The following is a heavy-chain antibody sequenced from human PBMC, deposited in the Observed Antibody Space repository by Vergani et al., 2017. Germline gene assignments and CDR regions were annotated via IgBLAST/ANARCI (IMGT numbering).Heavy chain of an antibody. CDR3: VYRKTECGTTGYFCAFYYYCYMDV. CDR1: GFSLNTRGVS. V-gene: IGHV2-5*04. D-gene: IGHD1-7*01. Sequence: QITLKESGPTLVKPTQTLTLTCTFSGFSLNTRGVSVAWIRQPPGKALDWLALIYWNDDQHYSPSLNNRVTITKDTSKNQVVLTMTNMDYVDTGTYYCVYRKTECGTTGYFCAFYYYCYMDVWGKGTTVTVSS. J-gene: IGHJ6*03. CDR2: IYWNDDQ.